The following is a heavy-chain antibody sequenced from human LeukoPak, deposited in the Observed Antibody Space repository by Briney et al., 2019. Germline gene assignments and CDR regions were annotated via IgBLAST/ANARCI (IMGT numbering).Heavy chain of an antibody. Sequence: GGSLRLSCAASGFTFSSYGMHWVRQAPGKGLEWVAFIRYDGSNKYYADSVKGRFTISRDNSKNTLYLQMNSLRAEDTAVYYCAKDPAPLWFRSFYFDYWGQGTLVTVSS. V-gene: IGHV3-30*02. J-gene: IGHJ4*02. CDR1: GFTFSSYG. CDR2: IRYDGSNK. CDR3: AKDPAPLWFRSFYFDY. D-gene: IGHD3-10*01.